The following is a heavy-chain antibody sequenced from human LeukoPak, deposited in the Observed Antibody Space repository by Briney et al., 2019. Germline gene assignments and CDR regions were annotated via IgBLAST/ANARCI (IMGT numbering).Heavy chain of an antibody. CDR1: GGSISSGGYY. CDR2: IYYSGST. D-gene: IGHD3-3*01. V-gene: IGHV4-31*03. J-gene: IGHJ5*02. Sequence: SETLSLTCTVSGGSISSGGYYWSWIRQHPGKGLEWIGYIYYSGSTYYNPSLKSRVTISVDTSKNQFSLKLSSVTAADTAVYYCARSFTIFGVVGSWFDPWGQGTLVTVSS. CDR3: ARSFTIFGVVGSWFDP.